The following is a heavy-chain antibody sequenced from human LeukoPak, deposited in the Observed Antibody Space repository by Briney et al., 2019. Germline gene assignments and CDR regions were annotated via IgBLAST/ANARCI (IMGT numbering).Heavy chain of an antibody. D-gene: IGHD1-1*01. CDR3: TRGVQLERRYYNWFDP. CDR2: INPSRGST. V-gene: IGHV1-46*01. Sequence: GASVKVSCKASGYTXTSYYIHGVRQAPGQGLEWMGMINPSRGSTSYAQKFQGGLTMTRDTSTSTVYMELSSLRSEDTAVYYCTRGVQLERRYYNWFDPWGQGTPVTVSS. J-gene: IGHJ5*02. CDR1: GYTXTSYY.